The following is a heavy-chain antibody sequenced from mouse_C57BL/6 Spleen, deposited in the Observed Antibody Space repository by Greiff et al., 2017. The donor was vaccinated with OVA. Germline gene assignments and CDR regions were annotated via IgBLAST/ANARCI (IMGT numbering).Heavy chain of an antibody. D-gene: IGHD1-1*01. CDR1: GYAFTNYL. J-gene: IGHJ3*01. CDR2: INPGSGGP. Sequence: LVESGAELVRPGTSVKVSCKASGYAFTNYLIEWVKQRPGQGLEWIGVINPGSGGPNYNEKFKGKATLTADKSSSTAYMQLSSLTSEDSAVYFCARSYYGIRVPGCAYWGQGTLVTVSA. CDR3: ARSYYGIRVPGCAY. V-gene: IGHV1-54*01.